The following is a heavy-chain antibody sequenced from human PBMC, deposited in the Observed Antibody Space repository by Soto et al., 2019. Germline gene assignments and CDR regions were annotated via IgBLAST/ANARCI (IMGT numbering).Heavy chain of an antibody. CDR1: GGTFISYA. Sequence: SVKVSCKASGGTFISYAISWVRQAPGQGLEWMGGIIPIFGTANYAQKFQGRVTITADKSTSTAYMELSSLRSEDTAVYYCAREPATAKPEGVDFWGQGTLVTVSS. D-gene: IGHD1-1*01. V-gene: IGHV1-69*06. CDR3: AREPATAKPEGVDF. J-gene: IGHJ4*02. CDR2: IIPIFGTA.